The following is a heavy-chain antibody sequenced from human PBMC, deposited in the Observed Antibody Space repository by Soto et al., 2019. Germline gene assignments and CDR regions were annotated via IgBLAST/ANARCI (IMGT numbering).Heavy chain of an antibody. J-gene: IGHJ6*02. CDR1: GFSFSSIGEG. CDR2: IYWDDDK. Sequence: QITLKESGPPLVKPTQTLTLTCTFPGFSFSSIGEGVGWIRQPPGKALEWLALIYWDDDKRYSPSLKSRLTITKDTSKNQVVPTMTNMDPVDTATYYCVQSRCGGDCLQSYSSHSYYGLDVWGQGTTVTVSS. CDR3: VQSRCGGDCLQSYSSHSYYGLDV. D-gene: IGHD2-21*02. V-gene: IGHV2-5*02.